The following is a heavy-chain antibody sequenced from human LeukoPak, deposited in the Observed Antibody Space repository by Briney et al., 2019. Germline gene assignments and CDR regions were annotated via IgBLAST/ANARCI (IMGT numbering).Heavy chain of an antibody. CDR2: ISWNSGSI. D-gene: IGHD2-15*01. Sequence: GRSLRLSCAASGFTFDDYAMHWVRQAPGKGLEWVSGISWNSGSIGYADSVKGRFTISRDNAKNSLYLQMNSLRAEDTALYYCAKDLGDCSGGSCPLGFDPWGQGTLVTVSS. J-gene: IGHJ5*02. V-gene: IGHV3-9*01. CDR1: GFTFDDYA. CDR3: AKDLGDCSGGSCPLGFDP.